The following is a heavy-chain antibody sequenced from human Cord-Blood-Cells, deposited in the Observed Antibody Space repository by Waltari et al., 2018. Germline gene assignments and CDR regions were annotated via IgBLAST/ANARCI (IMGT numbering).Heavy chain of an antibody. CDR2: IYYSGST. J-gene: IGHJ3*02. V-gene: IGHV4-61*01. CDR3: ARHTGAVGLVSLAFDI. D-gene: IGHD6-19*01. CDR1: GGSVSSGSYY. Sequence: QVQLQESGPGLVKPSETLSLTCTVSGGSVSSGSYYWSWIRQPPGKGLEWFGYIYYSGSTNYNPSLKSRVTISVDTSKNQFSLKLSSVTAADTAVYYCARHTGAVGLVSLAFDIWGQGTMVTVSS.